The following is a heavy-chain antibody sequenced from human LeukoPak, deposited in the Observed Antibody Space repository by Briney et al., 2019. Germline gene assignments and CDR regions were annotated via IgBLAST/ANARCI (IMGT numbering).Heavy chain of an antibody. Sequence: GGSLRLSCGASGFTFSSYAMHWVRQAPGKGLEWVAVISYDGSNKYYADSVKGRFTISRDNSKNTLFLQMNSLRAEDTAVYYCASMGYSSSSGYWGQGTLVTVSS. V-gene: IGHV3-30-3*01. D-gene: IGHD6-6*01. CDR1: GFTFSSYA. CDR3: ASMGYSSSSGY. J-gene: IGHJ4*02. CDR2: ISYDGSNK.